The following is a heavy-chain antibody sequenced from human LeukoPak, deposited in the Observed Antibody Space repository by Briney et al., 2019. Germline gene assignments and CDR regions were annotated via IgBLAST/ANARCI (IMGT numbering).Heavy chain of an antibody. CDR2: INHSGST. V-gene: IGHV4-34*01. CDR3: ARHSSFPPGYYDSRGLHAFDI. D-gene: IGHD3-22*01. Sequence: PSETLSLTCAVYGGSFSGYYWSWIRQPPGKGLEWIGEINHSGSTNYNPSLKSRVTISVDTSKNQFSLKLSSVTAADTAVYYCARHSSFPPGYYDSRGLHAFDIWGQGTMVTVSS. CDR1: GGSFSGYY. J-gene: IGHJ3*02.